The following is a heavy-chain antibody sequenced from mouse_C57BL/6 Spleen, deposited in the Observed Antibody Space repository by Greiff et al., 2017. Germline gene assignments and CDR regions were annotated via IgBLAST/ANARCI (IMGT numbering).Heavy chain of an antibody. J-gene: IGHJ3*01. D-gene: IGHD2-3*01. V-gene: IGHV2-9*01. CDR3: DKHKDGYPAWFAY. Sequence: VQLVESGPGLVAPSQSLSITCTVPGFALTSSGVDWVRQPPGKGLEWLGAIWGGGSTNYNSDLMSRLSISKDNSKRQVFLKMNSLQTDDTAMYYCDKHKDGYPAWFAYWGQGTLVTVSA. CDR2: IWGGGST. CDR1: GFALTSSG.